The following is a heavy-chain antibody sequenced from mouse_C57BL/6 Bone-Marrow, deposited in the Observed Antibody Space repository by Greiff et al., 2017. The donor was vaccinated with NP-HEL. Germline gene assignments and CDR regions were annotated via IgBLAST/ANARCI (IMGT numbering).Heavy chain of an antibody. V-gene: IGHV2-2*01. CDR3: ARGGVYYFDY. J-gene: IGHJ2*01. Sequence: VHLVESGPGLVQPSQSLSITCTVSGFSLTSYGVHWVRQSPGKGLEWLGVIWSGGSTDYNAAFISRLSISKDNSKSQVFFKMNSLQADDTAKYYCARGGVYYFDYWGQGTTLTVSS. CDR2: IWSGGST. CDR1: GFSLTSYG.